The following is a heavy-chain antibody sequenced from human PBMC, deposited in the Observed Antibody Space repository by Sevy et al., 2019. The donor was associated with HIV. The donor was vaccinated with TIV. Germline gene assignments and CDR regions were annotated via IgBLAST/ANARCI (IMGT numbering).Heavy chain of an antibody. CDR1: GFTFSSYG. Sequence: GGSLRLSCAASGFTFSSYGMHWVRQAPGKGLEWVAVIWYDGSNKYYADSVKGRFTISRDNSKNTLCLQMNSLRAEDTAVYYCARGGLGPHGMDVWGQGTTVTVSS. D-gene: IGHD3-16*01. CDR2: IWYDGSNK. CDR3: ARGGLGPHGMDV. J-gene: IGHJ6*02. V-gene: IGHV3-33*01.